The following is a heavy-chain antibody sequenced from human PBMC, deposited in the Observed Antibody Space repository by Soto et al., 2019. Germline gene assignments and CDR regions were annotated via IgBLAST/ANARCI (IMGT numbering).Heavy chain of an antibody. CDR1: GLSFSSYA. D-gene: IGHD3-9*01. Sequence: SGGGLAQPGRSLRLSCAVSGLSFSSYAMTWVRQSPVKGLEWVSSISRSGNSTYSADSVRGRFTISRDNSKNTLYLQMNSLRAEDTAVYYCAKDAKILDWLPTSYYFDFWGQGTLVTVSS. J-gene: IGHJ4*02. V-gene: IGHV3-23*01. CDR2: ISRSGNST. CDR3: AKDAKILDWLPTSYYFDF.